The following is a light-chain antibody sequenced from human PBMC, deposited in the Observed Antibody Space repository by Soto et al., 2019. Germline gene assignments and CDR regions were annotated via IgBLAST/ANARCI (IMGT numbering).Light chain of an antibody. Sequence: DIQMTQSPSTLSASVGDRVTITCRASQSISSWLAWYQQKPGKAPKLLIYDASSLESGVPSRFSGSGSGTEFTLTISSLQPDDFATYYCQQYNSYSPVFGPGTKVHIK. CDR1: QSISSW. CDR2: DAS. V-gene: IGKV1-5*01. CDR3: QQYNSYSPV. J-gene: IGKJ3*01.